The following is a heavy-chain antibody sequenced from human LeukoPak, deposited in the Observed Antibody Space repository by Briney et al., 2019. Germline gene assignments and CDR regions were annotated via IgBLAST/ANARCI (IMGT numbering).Heavy chain of an antibody. CDR3: ATPGPKKRGYGYLFDC. J-gene: IGHJ4*02. V-gene: IGHV1-24*01. Sequence: ASVKVSCKVSGYTLTELSMHWVRQAPGKGLEWMGGFDPEDGETIYAQKFQGRVTMTEDTSTDTAYMELSSLRSEDTAVYYCATPGPKKRGYGYLFDCWGQGTLVTVSS. CDR1: GYTLTELS. D-gene: IGHD5-18*01. CDR2: FDPEDGET.